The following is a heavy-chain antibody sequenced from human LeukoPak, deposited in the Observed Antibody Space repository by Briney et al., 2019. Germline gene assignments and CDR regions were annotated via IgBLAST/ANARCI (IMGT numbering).Heavy chain of an antibody. Sequence: PGGCLRLSCEASGFTFSSYWMTWVRQAPGKGLEWVANINQDGSEKEYVDSVKGRFTISRDNSKNTLYLQMNSLRAEDTAVYYCARDRHSSSWLKGIFHYWGQGTLVTVSS. CDR2: INQDGSEK. CDR3: ARDRHSSSWLKGIFHY. V-gene: IGHV3-7*01. D-gene: IGHD6-13*01. J-gene: IGHJ4*02. CDR1: GFTFSSYW.